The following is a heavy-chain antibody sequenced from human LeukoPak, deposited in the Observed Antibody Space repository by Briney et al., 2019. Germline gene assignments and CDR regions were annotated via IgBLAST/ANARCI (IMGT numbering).Heavy chain of an antibody. Sequence: ASVKVSCKASGYIFSDYSVNWVRQAPGQGLEWMGWINTNTGNPMYAQGFTGRFVFSLDTSVSTTYLQISSLKAEDTAVYYCARAFQSLGGLSLPDYWGQGTLVTVSS. J-gene: IGHJ4*02. CDR3: ARAFQSLGGLSLPDY. CDR2: INTNTGNP. CDR1: GYIFSDYS. D-gene: IGHD3-16*02. V-gene: IGHV7-4-1*02.